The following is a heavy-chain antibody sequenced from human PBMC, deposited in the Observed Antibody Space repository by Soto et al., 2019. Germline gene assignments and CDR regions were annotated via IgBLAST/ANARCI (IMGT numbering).Heavy chain of an antibody. CDR3: ARSSQSTVTNFDY. CDR1: GGSISSGGYS. CDR2: IYHSGST. D-gene: IGHD4-17*01. J-gene: IGHJ4*02. Sequence: SETLSLTCAVSGGSISSGGYSWSWIRQPPGKGLEWIGYIYHSGSTYYNPSLKSRVTISVDRSKNQFSLKLSSVTAADTAVYYCARSSQSTVTNFDYWGQGTLVTVSS. V-gene: IGHV4-30-2*01.